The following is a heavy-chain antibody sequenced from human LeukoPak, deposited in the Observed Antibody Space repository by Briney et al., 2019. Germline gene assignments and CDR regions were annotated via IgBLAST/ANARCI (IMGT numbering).Heavy chain of an antibody. Sequence: PGGSLRLSCAASGFTFSSYWMSWVRQAPGKGLEWVANIKHDGSEKYYVDSVKGRFTISRDNAKNSLYLQMNSLRAEDTAVYYCAREAQSVNSGYSPLKNTFDYWGQGTLVTVSS. CDR3: AREAQSVNSGYSPLKNTFDY. J-gene: IGHJ4*02. D-gene: IGHD5-12*01. V-gene: IGHV3-7*01. CDR1: GFTFSSYW. CDR2: IKHDGSEK.